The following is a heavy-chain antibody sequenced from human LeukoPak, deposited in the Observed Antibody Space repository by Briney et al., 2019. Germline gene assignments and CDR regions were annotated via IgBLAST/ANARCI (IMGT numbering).Heavy chain of an antibody. CDR3: AKGHSAHGTGFDC. CDR1: GLTFSNFA. V-gene: IGHV3-23*01. Sequence: GGSLRLSCAASGLTFSNFAMSWVRQAPGKGLEWVSAVSGSGDTTYYADSVKGRFTISRDNSKNTLYLQMNSLRVEDTAVYYCAKGHSAHGTGFDCWGQRTLVIVSS. CDR2: VSGSGDTT. J-gene: IGHJ4*02. D-gene: IGHD1-1*01.